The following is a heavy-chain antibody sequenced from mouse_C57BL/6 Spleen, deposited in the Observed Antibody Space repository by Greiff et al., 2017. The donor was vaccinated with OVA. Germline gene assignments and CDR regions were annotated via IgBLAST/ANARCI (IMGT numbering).Heavy chain of an antibody. V-gene: IGHV1-26*01. CDR3: ARSGFAY. J-gene: IGHJ3*01. CDR1: GYKFTDYY. CDR2: INPNNGGT. Sequence: EVQLQQSGPELVKPGASVKISCKASGYKFTDYYMNWVKQSHGKSLEWIGDINPNNGGTSYNQKFKGKATLTVDKSSSTAYMELRSLTSEDSAVYYCARSGFAYWGQGTLVTVSA.